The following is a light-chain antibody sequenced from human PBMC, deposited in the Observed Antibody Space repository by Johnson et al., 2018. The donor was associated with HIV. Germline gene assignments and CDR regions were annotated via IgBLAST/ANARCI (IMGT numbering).Light chain of an antibody. J-gene: IGLJ1*01. CDR2: DNN. Sequence: VLTQPPSVSAAPGQKVTISCSGSSSNIGNNYVSWYQQLPGTAPKLLIYDNNNRSSVIPDRISGSKSGTSATPGIPRLQPGAEADAYCGTWNSRLSAPYVVGTGTKVTVL. V-gene: IGLV1-51*01. CDR1: SSNIGNNY. CDR3: GTWNSRLSAPYV.